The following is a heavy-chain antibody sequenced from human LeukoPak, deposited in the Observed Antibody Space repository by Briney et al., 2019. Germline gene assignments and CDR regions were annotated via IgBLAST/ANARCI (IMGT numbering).Heavy chain of an antibody. CDR1: GFTFSSYA. CDR2: ISYDGSNK. J-gene: IGHJ4*02. V-gene: IGHV3-30-3*01. CDR3: ARAYHWEPLDY. D-gene: IGHD1-26*01. Sequence: GGSLRLSCAASGFTFSSYAMHWVRQAPGKGLEWVAVISYDGSNKYYADSVKGRFTISRDNSKNTLYLQMNSLRAEDTAVYYCARAYHWEPLDYWGRGTLVTVSS.